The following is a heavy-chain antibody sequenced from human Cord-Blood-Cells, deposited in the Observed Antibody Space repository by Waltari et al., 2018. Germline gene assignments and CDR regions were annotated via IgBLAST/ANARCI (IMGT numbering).Heavy chain of an antibody. J-gene: IGHJ3*02. CDR3: ARDGTRVGDAFDI. V-gene: IGHV1-2*02. D-gene: IGHD1-1*01. CDR1: GYTFTGYY. CDR2: VNPDSGVT. Sequence: QVQLVQSGAEVKKPGASVKVSCKASGYTFTGYYMHWVRQAPGQGLEWMGCVNPDSGVTNHAKKFQGRVTMTRDTSISTAYMELSRLRSDDTAVYYCARDGTRVGDAFDIWGQGTMVTVSS.